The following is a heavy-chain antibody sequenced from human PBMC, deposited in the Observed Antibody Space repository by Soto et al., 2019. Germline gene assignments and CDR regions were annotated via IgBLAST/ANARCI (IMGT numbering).Heavy chain of an antibody. D-gene: IGHD3-22*01. V-gene: IGHV3-33*01. CDR2: IWYDGSNK. CDR1: GFTFSSHG. J-gene: IGHJ6*03. Sequence: GGSLRLSCAASGFTFSSHGMHWVRQAPGKGLEWVAVIWYDGSNKYYADSVKGRFTISRDNSKNTLYLQMNSLRAEDTAVYYCARDSSYYDSSGYYPSYYMDVWGKGTTVTVSS. CDR3: ARDSSYYDSSGYYPSYYMDV.